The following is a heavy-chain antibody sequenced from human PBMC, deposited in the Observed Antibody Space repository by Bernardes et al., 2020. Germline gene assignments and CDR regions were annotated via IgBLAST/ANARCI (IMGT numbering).Heavy chain of an antibody. CDR3: AGRYGGYGVLWYFDL. CDR2: IHYSGSA. J-gene: IGHJ2*01. D-gene: IGHD5-12*01. V-gene: IGHV4-59*01. Sequence: SETLSLTCTVSGGSISTYYWSWIRQPPGKGLEWIGYIHYSGSANYSPSLKSRVTMSVDTSKDQFSLKLSSVTAADSAVYYCAGRYGGYGVLWYFDLWGRGTLVTVSS. CDR1: GGSISTYY.